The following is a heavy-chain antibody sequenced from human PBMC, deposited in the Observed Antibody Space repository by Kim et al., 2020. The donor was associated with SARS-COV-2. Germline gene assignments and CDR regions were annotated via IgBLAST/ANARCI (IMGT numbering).Heavy chain of an antibody. CDR3: ARQVAVAGENWFDP. J-gene: IGHJ5*02. Sequence: PSLKSRVHISVDTSKNQFSLKLSSVTAADTAVYYCARQVAVAGENWFDPWGQGTLVTVSS. V-gene: IGHV4-39*01. D-gene: IGHD6-19*01.